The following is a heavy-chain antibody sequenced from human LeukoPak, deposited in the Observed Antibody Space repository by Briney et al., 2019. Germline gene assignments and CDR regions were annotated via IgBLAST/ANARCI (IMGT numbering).Heavy chain of an antibody. V-gene: IGHV3-74*01. CDR2: INSDGSST. CDR3: ARALAVSGHNFDF. Sequence: GRSLRLSCAASGFTFSSYAMHWVRQVPGKGLVWVSRINSDGSSTSYADSVKGRFTISRDNAKNTLYLQMNSLRAEDTAVYYCARALAVSGHNFDFWGQGTLVTVSS. D-gene: IGHD6-19*01. CDR1: GFTFSSYA. J-gene: IGHJ4*02.